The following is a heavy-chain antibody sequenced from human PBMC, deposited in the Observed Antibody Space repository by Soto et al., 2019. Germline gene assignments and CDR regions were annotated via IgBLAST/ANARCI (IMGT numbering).Heavy chain of an antibody. CDR2: IFYNGNT. CDR3: ARDRGGSYSQFDY. J-gene: IGHJ4*02. Sequence: SETLSLTCSVSGGSISSFFWSWVRQPPGKGLEWIGYIFYNGNTNYNPSFESRVTMSVDTSKNQFSLNLSSVTAADTAVYYCARDRGGSYSQFDYWGQGARVTVSS. D-gene: IGHD1-26*01. V-gene: IGHV4-59*01. CDR1: GGSISSFF.